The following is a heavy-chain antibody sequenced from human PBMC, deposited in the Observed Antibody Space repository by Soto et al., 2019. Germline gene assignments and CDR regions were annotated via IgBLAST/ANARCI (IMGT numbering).Heavy chain of an antibody. CDR1: GFTFSNYA. Sequence: EVQLLESGGGLVQPGGSLRLSCAASGFTFSNYAVTWVRQAPGKGLEWVSTIRGSGGSTYYAESVKGRFTISRDNSKNTLYLQMNSLRAEDTAVYYCAKDQGSSWYEIDYWGQGTLGTVSS. CDR3: AKDQGSSWYEIDY. J-gene: IGHJ4*02. V-gene: IGHV3-23*01. D-gene: IGHD6-13*01. CDR2: IRGSGGST.